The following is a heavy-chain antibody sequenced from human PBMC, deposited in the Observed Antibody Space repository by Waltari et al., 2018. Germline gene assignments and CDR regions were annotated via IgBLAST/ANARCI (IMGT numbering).Heavy chain of an antibody. D-gene: IGHD4-17*01. CDR1: GGYISSSSYY. J-gene: IGHJ5*02. Sequence: QLQLQESGPGLVKPSETLSLTCTVSGGYISSSSYYWGWIRQPPGKGLEWIGSIYYSGSTYYNPSLKSRVTISVDTSKNQFSLKLSSVTAADTAVYYCARAKGSTVTTYGWFDPWGQGTLVTVSS. V-gene: IGHV4-39*07. CDR2: IYYSGST. CDR3: ARAKGSTVTTYGWFDP.